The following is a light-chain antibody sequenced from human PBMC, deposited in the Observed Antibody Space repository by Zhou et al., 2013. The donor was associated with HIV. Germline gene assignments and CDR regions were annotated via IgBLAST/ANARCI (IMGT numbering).Light chain of an antibody. CDR2: GAS. J-gene: IGKJ1*01. CDR3: QQYGSSPGT. Sequence: EIVLTQSPGTLSLSPGERATLSCRASQSVGSSYLAWYQQKLGQAPRLLIYGASSRATGIPDRFSGSGSGTDFTLTISRLEPEDFAVYYCQQYGSSPGTFGQGDQGGNQT. V-gene: IGKV3-20*01. CDR1: QSVGSSY.